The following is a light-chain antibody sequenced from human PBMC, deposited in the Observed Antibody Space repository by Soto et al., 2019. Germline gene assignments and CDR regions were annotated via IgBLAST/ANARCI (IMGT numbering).Light chain of an antibody. V-gene: IGKV3-15*01. J-gene: IGKJ3*01. Sequence: EIVMTQSPATLSVSPGEKSTLACRASQSVSSNLAWYQQKTDKAPRPLLYGASTMDTAIPARFSGSGSGTELTLTISSLPSEDFSVDYCQQLRNRPIFTFGPGTKVEIK. CDR3: QQLRNRPIFT. CDR2: GAS. CDR1: QSVSSN.